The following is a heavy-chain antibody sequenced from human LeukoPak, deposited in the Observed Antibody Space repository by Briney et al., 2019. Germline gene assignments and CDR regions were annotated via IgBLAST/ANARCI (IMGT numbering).Heavy chain of an antibody. CDR3: ARALWYSSSGDY. D-gene: IGHD6-6*01. CDR2: INHSGST. J-gene: IGHJ4*02. Sequence: SETLSLTCAVYGGSFSGYYWSWIRQTPGKGLEWIGEINHSGSTNYNPSLKSRVTISVDTSKNQFSLKLSSVTAADTGVYYCARALWYSSSGDYWGQGTLVTVSS. V-gene: IGHV4-34*01. CDR1: GGSFSGYY.